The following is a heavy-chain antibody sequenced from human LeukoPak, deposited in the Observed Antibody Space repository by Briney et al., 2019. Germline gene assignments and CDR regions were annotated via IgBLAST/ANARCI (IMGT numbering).Heavy chain of an antibody. D-gene: IGHD6-19*01. CDR2: INPSGGST. J-gene: IGHJ3*02. CDR1: GYTFTSYY. Sequence: ASGKVSCKASGYTFTSYYMHWVRQAPGQGLEWMGIINPSGGSTSYAQKFQGRVTMTRDTSTSTVYMELNSLRSEDTAVYYCARLEHSSRWLVDAFDIWGQGTMVTVSS. V-gene: IGHV1-46*01. CDR3: ARLEHSSRWLVDAFDI.